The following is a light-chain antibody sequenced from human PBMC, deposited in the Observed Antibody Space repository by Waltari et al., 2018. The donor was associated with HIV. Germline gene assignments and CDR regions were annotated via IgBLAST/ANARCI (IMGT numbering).Light chain of an antibody. V-gene: IGLV3-25*03. J-gene: IGLJ2*01. CDR1: ALTKQY. Sequence: DLTQPPSVSVPPGQTATITCTGDALTKQYGYWYQKKAGQAPVLLINTDSERLSGIPERFSGSSSGTSLTLTINGVRAEDEAEYYCQSADSSGVDFVVFGGGTKLTVL. CDR2: TDS. CDR3: QSADSSGVDFVV.